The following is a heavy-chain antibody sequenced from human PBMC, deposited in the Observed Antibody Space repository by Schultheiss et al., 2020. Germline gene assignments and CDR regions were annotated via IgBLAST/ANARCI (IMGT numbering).Heavy chain of an antibody. J-gene: IGHJ4*02. CDR1: GYTFTGYY. Sequence: ATVKDTCKASGYTFTGYYMHWVRQAPGQGLEWMGWINPNSGGTNYAQKFQGRVTMTRDTSISTAYMELSRLRSDDTAVYYCARDRGTTVVTEFDYWGRGTLITVAS. CDR3: ARDRGTTVVTEFDY. CDR2: INPNSGGT. D-gene: IGHD4-23*01. V-gene: IGHV1-2*02.